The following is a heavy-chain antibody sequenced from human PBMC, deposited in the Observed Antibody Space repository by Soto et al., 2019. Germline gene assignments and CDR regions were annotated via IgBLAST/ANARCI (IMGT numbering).Heavy chain of an antibody. Sequence: GGSLRLSCAASGFTFSTYSMNWVRQAPGKGLEWVSSISSSSSYIYYADSVKGRFTISRDNAKNALYLQMNSLRAEETAVYYCATRCGIVVLVSAITLSYCMDVWGKGTTVTVSS. D-gene: IGHD2-15*01. CDR1: GFTFSTYS. V-gene: IGHV3-21*01. CDR3: ATRCGIVVLVSAITLSYCMDV. J-gene: IGHJ6*03. CDR2: ISSSSSYI.